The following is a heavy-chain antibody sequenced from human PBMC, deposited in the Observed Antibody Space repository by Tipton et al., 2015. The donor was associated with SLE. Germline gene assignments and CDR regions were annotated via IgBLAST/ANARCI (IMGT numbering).Heavy chain of an antibody. D-gene: IGHD4-17*01. CDR1: GFTFSSYG. CDR2: IWYDGSNK. J-gene: IGHJ2*01. Sequence: SLRLSCAASGFTFSSYGMHWVRQAPGKGLEWVAVIWYDGSNKYYADSVKGRFTISRDNSKNTLYLQMNSLRAEDTAVYYCARDPGTQYGEPWYFDLWGRGTLVTVSS. V-gene: IGHV3-33*01. CDR3: ARDPGTQYGEPWYFDL.